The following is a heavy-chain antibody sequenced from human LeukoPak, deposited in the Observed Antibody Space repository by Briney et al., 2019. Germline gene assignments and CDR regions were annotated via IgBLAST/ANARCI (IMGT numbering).Heavy chain of an antibody. J-gene: IGHJ4*02. Sequence: GGSLRLSCAASGFTFSSYWMHWVRQAPGKGLVWVSRISSDGSSTSYADSVKGRFTISRDNAKNTLYLQMNSLRAEDTAVYYCARPAEYCSSTSCYSGDFDYWGQATLVTVSS. D-gene: IGHD2-2*01. CDR3: ARPAEYCSSTSCYSGDFDY. V-gene: IGHV3-74*01. CDR1: GFTFSSYW. CDR2: ISSDGSST.